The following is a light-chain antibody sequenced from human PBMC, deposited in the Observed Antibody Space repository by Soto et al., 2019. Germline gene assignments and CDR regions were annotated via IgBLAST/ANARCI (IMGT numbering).Light chain of an antibody. Sequence: QSALTQPASVSGSPGQSITISCTGTSSDVGGYNYVSWYQQHPGKAPKLMIYDVSNRPSGVSNRFSGSKSGNTASLTISGLQAADEADYYCSSYTRSSTPLYVVFGGGTKLTVL. J-gene: IGLJ2*01. CDR1: SSDVGGYNY. CDR3: SSYTRSSTPLYVV. CDR2: DVS. V-gene: IGLV2-14*01.